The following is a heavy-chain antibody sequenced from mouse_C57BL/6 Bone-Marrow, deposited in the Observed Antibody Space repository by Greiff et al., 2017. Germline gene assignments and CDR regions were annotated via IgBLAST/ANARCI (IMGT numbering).Heavy chain of an antibody. CDR3: ASYGGYYYAPYAMDY. CDR2: IDPSDSYT. Sequence: QVQLQQPGAELVKPGASVKLSCKASGYTFTSYWMQWVKQRPGQGLEWIGEIDPSDSYTNYNQKFKGKATLTVDTSSSTAYMQLSSLTSEDSAVYYCASYGGYYYAPYAMDYWGQGTSVTVSS. D-gene: IGHD1-1*01. CDR1: GYTFTSYW. J-gene: IGHJ4*01. V-gene: IGHV1-50*01.